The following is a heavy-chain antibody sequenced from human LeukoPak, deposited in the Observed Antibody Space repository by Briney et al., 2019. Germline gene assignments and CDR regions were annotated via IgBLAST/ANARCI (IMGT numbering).Heavy chain of an antibody. D-gene: IGHD6-6*01. Sequence: GGSLRLSCAASGFTFNTYSMNWVRQAPGKGLEWVSSISSHSRDIYYADSVKGRFPISRDNAKNSLHLQMNSLRAEDTAVYYCARDDRDISSFRFDYWGHGILVTVSS. CDR1: GFTFNTYS. J-gene: IGHJ4*01. CDR2: ISSHSRDI. V-gene: IGHV3-21*01. CDR3: ARDDRDISSFRFDY.